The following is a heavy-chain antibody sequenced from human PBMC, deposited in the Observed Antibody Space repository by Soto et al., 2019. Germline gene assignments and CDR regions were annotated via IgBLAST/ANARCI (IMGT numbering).Heavy chain of an antibody. Sequence: ASVKVSCKASGYTFTSYGISWVRQAPGQGLEWMGWISAYNGNTNYAQKLQGRVTMTTDTSTSTAYMELRSLRSDDTAVYYCARDYYDSSGYRHDAFDTWGQGTMVTVSS. D-gene: IGHD3-22*01. CDR1: GYTFTSYG. CDR3: ARDYYDSSGYRHDAFDT. J-gene: IGHJ3*02. CDR2: ISAYNGNT. V-gene: IGHV1-18*01.